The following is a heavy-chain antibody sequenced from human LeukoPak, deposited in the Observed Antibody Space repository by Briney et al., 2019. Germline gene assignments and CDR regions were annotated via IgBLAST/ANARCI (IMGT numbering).Heavy chain of an antibody. Sequence: PGRSLRLSCAASGFTFSSYGMHWVRQAPGKGLEWVSAISGSGGSTYYADSVKGRFTISRDNSKNTLYLQMNSLRAEDTAVYYCAKDRGEMYYDFWSGYPPQFDYWGQGTLVTVSS. D-gene: IGHD3-3*01. CDR1: GFTFSSYG. J-gene: IGHJ4*02. CDR2: ISGSGGST. CDR3: AKDRGEMYYDFWSGYPPQFDY. V-gene: IGHV3-23*01.